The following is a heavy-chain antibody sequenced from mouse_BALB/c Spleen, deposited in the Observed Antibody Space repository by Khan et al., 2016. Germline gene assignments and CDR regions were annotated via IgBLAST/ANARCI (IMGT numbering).Heavy chain of an antibody. V-gene: IGHV3-2*02. Sequence: EVQLQESGPVLVKPSQSLSLTCTVTGYSITSDYAWNWIRQFPGNKLEWMGYISYSGSTSYNPSLKSRISITRDTSKNQFFLQLNSVTTEDTATYYCANFYYGNYDAMDYWGQGTSVTVSS. CDR3: ANFYYGNYDAMDY. J-gene: IGHJ4*01. D-gene: IGHD2-1*01. CDR2: ISYSGST. CDR1: GYSITSDYA.